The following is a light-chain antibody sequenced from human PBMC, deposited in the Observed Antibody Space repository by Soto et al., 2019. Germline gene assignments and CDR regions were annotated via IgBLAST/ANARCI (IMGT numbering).Light chain of an antibody. CDR1: TSNIGAGYH. CDR2: GNT. CDR3: PSSDSSLTSSDV. Sequence: QSVLTQPPSVSGAPGQTVTISCTGSTSNIGAGYHVHWYQQLPGRAPKLLIYGNTDRPSGVPDRFSDSKSGTSASLVITRLQAEDDSYCYCPSSDSSLTSSDVSGTGTKVTVL. V-gene: IGLV1-40*01. J-gene: IGLJ1*01.